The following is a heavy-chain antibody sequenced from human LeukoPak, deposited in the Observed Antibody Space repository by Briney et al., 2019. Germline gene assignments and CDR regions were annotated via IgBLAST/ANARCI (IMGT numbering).Heavy chain of an antibody. V-gene: IGHV3-20*04. J-gene: IGHJ3*02. CDR2: INWNSGST. CDR1: GFTFDDYG. D-gene: IGHD3-22*01. CDR3: ARDLAVVVVSAFDI. Sequence: GGSLRLSCAASGFTFDDYGMSWVRQAPGKGLEWVSGINWNSGSTGYADSVKGRFTISRDNAKNSLYLQMNSLRAEDTAVYYCARDLAVVVVSAFDIWGQGTMVTVSS.